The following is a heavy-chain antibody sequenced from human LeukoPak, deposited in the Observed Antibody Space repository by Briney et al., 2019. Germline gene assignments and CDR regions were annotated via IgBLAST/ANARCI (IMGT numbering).Heavy chain of an antibody. J-gene: IGHJ3*02. CDR1: GFNFSSYC. CDR2: IKQDGSEK. Sequence: PGGSLRLSCAASGFNFSSYCMHWVRQAPGKGLEWVANIKQDGSEKYYVDSVKGRFTISRDNAKNSLSLQMNSLGAEDTAVYYCARRSWSYGDFDIWGQGTMVTVSS. D-gene: IGHD3-16*01. V-gene: IGHV3-7*01. CDR3: ARRSWSYGDFDI.